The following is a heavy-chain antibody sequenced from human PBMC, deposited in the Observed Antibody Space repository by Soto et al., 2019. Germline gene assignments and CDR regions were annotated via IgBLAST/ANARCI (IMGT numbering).Heavy chain of an antibody. V-gene: IGHV4-31*03. J-gene: IGHJ6*02. CDR1: GGSISSGGYY. Sequence: LSLTCTVSGGSISSGGYYWSWIRQHPGKGLEWIGYIYYSGSTYYNPSLKSRVTISVDTSKNQFSLKLSSVTAADTAVYYCARAHQREYYYYGMDVWGQGTTVTVSS. D-gene: IGHD2-2*01. CDR2: IYYSGST. CDR3: ARAHQREYYYYGMDV.